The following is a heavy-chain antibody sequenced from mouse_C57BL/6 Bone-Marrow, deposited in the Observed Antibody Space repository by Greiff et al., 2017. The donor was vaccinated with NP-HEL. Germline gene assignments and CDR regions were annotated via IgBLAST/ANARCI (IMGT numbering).Heavy chain of an antibody. D-gene: IGHD2-3*01. CDR2: IWRGGST. J-gene: IGHJ2*01. V-gene: IGHV2-5*01. CDR3: ATPSYDGYYHYFDY. Sequence: VQLQQSGPGLVQPSQSLSITCTVSGFSLTSYGVHWVRQSPGKGLEWLGVIWRGGSTDYNAAFMSRLSITKDNSTSQVFFKMNSLQADDTAIYYCATPSYDGYYHYFDYWGQGTTLTVSS. CDR1: GFSLTSYG.